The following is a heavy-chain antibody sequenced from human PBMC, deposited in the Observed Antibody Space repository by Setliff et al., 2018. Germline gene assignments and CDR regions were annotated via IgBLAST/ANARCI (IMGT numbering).Heavy chain of an antibody. J-gene: IGHJ4*02. V-gene: IGHV1-69*06. CDR3: AKDNGGNPDCDY. D-gene: IGHD2-15*01. CDR1: GGTFINYG. Sequence: SVKVSCKVSGGTFINYGINWVRQAPGQGLEWMGRIIPKFGASTYAQKFRGRVTITADTSASATYMALSSLRSEDTAVYYCAKDNGGNPDCDYWGQGTLVTVS. CDR2: IIPKFGAS.